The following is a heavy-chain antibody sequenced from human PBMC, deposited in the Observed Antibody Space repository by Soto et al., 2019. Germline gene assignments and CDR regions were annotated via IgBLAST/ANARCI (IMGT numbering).Heavy chain of an antibody. V-gene: IGHV5-10-1*01. D-gene: IGHD3-3*01. CDR2: IDPSDSYT. CDR3: ATPNYDFWSGYYRNHYYYGMDV. Sequence: GESLKISCKGSGYSFTSYWISWVRQMPGKGLEWMGRIDPSDSYTNYSPSFQGHVTISADKSISTAHLQWSSLKASDTAMYYCATPNYDFWSGYYRNHYYYGMDVWGQGTTVTVSS. CDR1: GYSFTSYW. J-gene: IGHJ6*02.